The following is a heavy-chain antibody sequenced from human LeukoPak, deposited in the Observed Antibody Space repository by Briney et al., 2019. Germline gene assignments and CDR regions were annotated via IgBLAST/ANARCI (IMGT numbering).Heavy chain of an antibody. CDR1: GYTFTSYG. CDR3: ARVNLGANARGPWFDP. V-gene: IGHV1-18*01. J-gene: IGHJ5*02. D-gene: IGHD1-26*01. CDR2: ISAYNGNT. Sequence: ASVKVSCKASGYTFTSYGISWVRQAPGQGLEWMGWISAYNGNTNYAQKLQGRVTMTTDTSTSTAYMELRSLRSDGTAVYYCARVNLGANARGPWFDPWGQGTLVTVSS.